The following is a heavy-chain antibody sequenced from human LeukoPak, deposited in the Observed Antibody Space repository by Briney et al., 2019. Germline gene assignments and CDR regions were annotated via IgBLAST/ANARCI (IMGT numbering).Heavy chain of an antibody. CDR3: AKAPVTSCRGAYCYPFDY. J-gene: IGHJ4*02. V-gene: IGHV3-23*01. Sequence: GGSLRLSCAASGFTVSSNYMSWVRQAPGKGLEWVSAISGSGDDTYYADSVKGRFTISRDNSKSTLYLQMNSLRAEDTAVYYCAKAPVTSCRGAYCYPFDYWGQGTLVTVSS. CDR1: GFTVSSNY. CDR2: ISGSGDDT. D-gene: IGHD2-21*01.